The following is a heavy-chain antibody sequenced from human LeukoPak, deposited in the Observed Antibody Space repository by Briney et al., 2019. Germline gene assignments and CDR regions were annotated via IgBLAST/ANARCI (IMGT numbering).Heavy chain of an antibody. J-gene: IGHJ4*02. CDR3: ARGYSYGSTYFDY. D-gene: IGHD5-18*01. CDR1: GGTFSSYA. CDR2: IIPIFGIA. Sequence: SVKVSSKASGGTFSSYAISWVRQAPGQGLEWMGRIIPIFGIANYAQKFQGRVTITADKSTSTAYMELSSLRSEDTAVYYCARGYSYGSTYFDYWGQGTLVTVSS. V-gene: IGHV1-69*04.